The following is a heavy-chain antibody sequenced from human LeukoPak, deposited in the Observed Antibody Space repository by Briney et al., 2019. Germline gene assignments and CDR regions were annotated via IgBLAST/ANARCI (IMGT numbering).Heavy chain of an antibody. Sequence: GGSLRLSCAASGSTFSSYGMHWVRQAPGKGLEWVAVISYDGSNKYYADSVKGRFTISRDNSKNTLYLQMNSLRAEDTAVYYCAKDQTPPLHWGQGTLVTVSS. CDR1: GSTFSSYG. CDR3: AKDQTPPLH. V-gene: IGHV3-30*18. D-gene: IGHD4-23*01. J-gene: IGHJ1*01. CDR2: ISYDGSNK.